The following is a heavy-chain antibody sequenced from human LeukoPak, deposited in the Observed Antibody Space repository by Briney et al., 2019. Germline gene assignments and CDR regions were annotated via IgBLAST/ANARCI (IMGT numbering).Heavy chain of an antibody. D-gene: IGHD1-26*01. J-gene: IGHJ4*02. CDR3: ARDDSGTWGGYYFDY. CDR2: ISAYSGNT. V-gene: IGHV1-18*01. Sequence: GASVKVSCKASGYTFTTYGVSWVRQAPGQGLEWMGWISAYSGNTNYAQKLQGRLTLTTDTSTSTAYMELRSLRSDDTAVYYCARDDSGTWGGYYFDYWGQGTLVTVSS. CDR1: GYTFTTYG.